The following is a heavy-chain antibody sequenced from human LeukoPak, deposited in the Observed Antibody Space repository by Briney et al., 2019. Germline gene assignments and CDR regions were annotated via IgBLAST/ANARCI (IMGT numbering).Heavy chain of an antibody. CDR3: ARDPKRRDGYNLVGDAFDI. CDR1: GYSISSGYY. J-gene: IGHJ3*02. CDR2: IYHSGST. Sequence: SETLSLTCTVSGYSISSGYYWGWIRQPPGKGLEWIGSIYHSGSTYYNPSLKSQVTISVDTSKNQFSLKPSSVTAADTAVYYCARDPKRRDGYNLVGDAFDIWGQGTMVTVSS. V-gene: IGHV4-38-2*02. D-gene: IGHD5-24*01.